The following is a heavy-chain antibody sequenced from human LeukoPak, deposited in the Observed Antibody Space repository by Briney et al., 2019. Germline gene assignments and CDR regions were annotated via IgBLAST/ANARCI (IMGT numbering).Heavy chain of an antibody. CDR1: GGSISSYY. J-gene: IGHJ6*03. V-gene: IGHV4-59*01. CDR3: AREGRAAASHYYYYYMDV. D-gene: IGHD6-13*01. CDR2: IYYSGST. Sequence: PSETLSLTCTVSGGSISSYYWSWIRQPPGKGLEWIGYIYYSGSTNYNPSLKSRVTISVDTSKNQFSLKLSSATAADTAVYYCAREGRAAASHYYYYYMDVWGKGTTVTVSS.